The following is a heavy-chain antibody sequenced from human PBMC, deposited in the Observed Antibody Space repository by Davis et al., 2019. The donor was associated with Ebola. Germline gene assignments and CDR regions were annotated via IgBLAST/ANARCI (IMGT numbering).Heavy chain of an antibody. CDR3: ASNTGIVGADFDY. CDR2: IYYSGST. V-gene: IGHV4-59*08. Sequence: MPSETLSLTCTVSGGSISSYYWSWIRQPPGKGLEWIGYIYYSGSTNYNPSLKSRVTISVDTSKNQFSLKLSSVTAADTAVYYCASNTGIVGADFDYWGQGTLVTVSS. D-gene: IGHD1-26*01. CDR1: GGSISSYY. J-gene: IGHJ4*02.